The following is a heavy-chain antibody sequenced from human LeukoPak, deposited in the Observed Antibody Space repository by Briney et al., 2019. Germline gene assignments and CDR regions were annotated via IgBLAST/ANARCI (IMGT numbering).Heavy chain of an antibody. D-gene: IGHD2-2*01. V-gene: IGHV1-18*01. CDR3: ARDLGVVVPAGNDY. J-gene: IGHJ4*02. CDR1: GYTFTRYD. Sequence: ASVKVSCKASGYTFTRYDINWVRQATGQGLEWMGWMNPNSGNTNYAQKLQGRVTMTTDTSTSTAYMELRSLRSDDTAVYYCARDLGVVVPAGNDYWGQVTLVTVSS. CDR2: MNPNSGNT.